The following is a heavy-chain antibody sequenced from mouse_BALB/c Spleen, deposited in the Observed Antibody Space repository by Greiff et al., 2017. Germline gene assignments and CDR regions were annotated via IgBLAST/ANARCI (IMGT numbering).Heavy chain of an antibody. CDR2: IWGDGST. CDR3: AKDYGNYYAWFAY. J-gene: IGHJ3*01. V-gene: IGHV2-6-7*01. D-gene: IGHD2-1*01. CDR1: GFSFTGYG. Sequence: QVQLKESGPGLVAPSQCLSITCTASGFSFTGYGVNWVRQPPGKGLEWLGMIWGDGSTDYNSALKSRLSISKDNSKSQVFLKMNSLQTDDTARYYCAKDYGNYYAWFAYWGQGTLVTVSA.